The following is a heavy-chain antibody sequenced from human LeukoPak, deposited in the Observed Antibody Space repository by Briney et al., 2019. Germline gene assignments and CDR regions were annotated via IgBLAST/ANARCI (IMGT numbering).Heavy chain of an antibody. J-gene: IGHJ4*02. D-gene: IGHD1-26*01. V-gene: IGHV3-23*01. Sequence: GGSLRLFCAASGFTFSNYAMSWVRQAPGKGLEWVSAISGSGGSTYYADSVKGRFTISRDNSKNTLYLQMNSLRAEDTAVYYCAKNSGRYDLHYWGQGTLVTVSS. CDR3: AKNSGRYDLHY. CDR1: GFTFSNYA. CDR2: ISGSGGST.